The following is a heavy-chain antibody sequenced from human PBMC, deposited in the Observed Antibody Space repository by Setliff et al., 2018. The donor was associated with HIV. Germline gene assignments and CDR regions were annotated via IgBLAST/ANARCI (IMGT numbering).Heavy chain of an antibody. V-gene: IGHV3-73*01. CDR1: GFTFSGSA. D-gene: IGHD4-17*01. J-gene: IGHJ4*02. Sequence: ETLRLSCAASGFTFSGSAMHWVRQASGKGLEWVGRIRSKANSYATAYAASVKGRFTISRDDSKNTAYLQMNSLKTEDTAVYYCTRPYDYGGDYWGQGTLVTVSS. CDR3: TRPYDYGGDY. CDR2: IRSKANSYAT.